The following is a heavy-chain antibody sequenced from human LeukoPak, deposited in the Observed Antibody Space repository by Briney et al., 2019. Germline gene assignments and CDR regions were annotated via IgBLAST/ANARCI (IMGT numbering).Heavy chain of an antibody. D-gene: IGHD3-16*01. Sequence: HPGGSLRLSCAASGLTFSSYWMSWVRQAPGKGLEWVANIKQDGNEKYYVDSVKGRFTISRDNAKNSLYLQLDSLRADDTAMYFCAREGGGGFDYWGQGTLVTVSS. CDR1: GLTFSSYW. CDR3: AREGGGGFDY. V-gene: IGHV3-7*01. J-gene: IGHJ4*02. CDR2: IKQDGNEK.